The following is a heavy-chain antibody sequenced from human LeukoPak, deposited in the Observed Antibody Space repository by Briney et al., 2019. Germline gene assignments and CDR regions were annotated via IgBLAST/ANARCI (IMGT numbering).Heavy chain of an antibody. J-gene: IGHJ6*03. V-gene: IGHV3-21*01. CDR3: ATVNSGTSSRLYSYYYFMDV. CDR1: GFTFSTYS. CDR2: ISSGSSYI. Sequence: PGGSLRLSCAASGFTFSTYSMNWVRQAPGKGLEWVSSISSGSSYIYYADSVKGRFTISRDNAKKSLYLQMNSLRAEDTAVYCCATVNSGTSSRLYSYYYFMDVWGKGTAVTVSS. D-gene: IGHD1-1*01.